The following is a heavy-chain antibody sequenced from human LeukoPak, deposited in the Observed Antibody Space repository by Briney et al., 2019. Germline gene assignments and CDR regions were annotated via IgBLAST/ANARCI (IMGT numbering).Heavy chain of an antibody. D-gene: IGHD3-16*02. J-gene: IGHJ4*02. Sequence: GASVKVSCKASGYTFTSYGISWVRQAPGQGLEWMGWISAYNGNTNYAQKLQGRVTMTTDTSTSTAYMELRSLRSDDTAVYYCARLMITFGGVIESPDWGQGTLVTVSS. CDR1: GYTFTSYG. CDR3: ARLMITFGGVIESPD. V-gene: IGHV1-18*01. CDR2: ISAYNGNT.